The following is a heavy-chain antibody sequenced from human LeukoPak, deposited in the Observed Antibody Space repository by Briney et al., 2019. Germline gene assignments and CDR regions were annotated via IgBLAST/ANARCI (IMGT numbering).Heavy chain of an antibody. CDR1: GFNFDDYG. D-gene: IGHD1-1*01. CDR2: INWNGGSA. Sequence: PGGSLRLSCAASGFNFDDYGMTWVRQAPGKGLEWVSGINWNGGSAGYVDSVKGRFTMSRDNAKNLLYLQMNSLRVEDTAFYYCARDLETFDYWGQGTLVTVSS. V-gene: IGHV3-20*04. CDR3: ARDLETFDY. J-gene: IGHJ4*02.